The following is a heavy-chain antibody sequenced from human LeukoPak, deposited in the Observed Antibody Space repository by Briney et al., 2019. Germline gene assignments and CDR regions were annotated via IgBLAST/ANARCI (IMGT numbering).Heavy chain of an antibody. CDR3: ARDRNDAFDI. V-gene: IGHV1-18*01. CDR2: ISAYNGNT. J-gene: IGHJ3*02. D-gene: IGHD1-14*01. CDR1: GYTFINHV. Sequence: ASVKVSCKTSGYTFINHVISWVRQAPGQGLEWMGWISAYNGNTNYAQKLQGRVTMTTDTSTSTAYMELRSLRSDDTAVYYCARDRNDAFDIWGQGTMVTVSS.